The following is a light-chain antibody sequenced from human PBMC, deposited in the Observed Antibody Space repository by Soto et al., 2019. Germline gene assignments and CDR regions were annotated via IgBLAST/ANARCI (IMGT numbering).Light chain of an antibody. Sequence: EIVLTQSPATLSLSPGERATLSCRASQSVSSYLAWYQQKPGQAPSLLIYDVSNRATGIPARFSGSGSGTDFTLIISSLESEDFAVYYCQQRSNWPPLTFGPGTKVDIK. V-gene: IGKV3-11*01. J-gene: IGKJ3*01. CDR3: QQRSNWPPLT. CDR2: DVS. CDR1: QSVSSY.